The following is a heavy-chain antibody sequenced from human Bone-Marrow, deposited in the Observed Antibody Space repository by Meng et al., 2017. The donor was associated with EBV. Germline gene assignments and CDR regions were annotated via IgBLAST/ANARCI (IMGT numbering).Heavy chain of an antibody. CDR1: GYTFSSYD. Sequence: QGQLVQSGAEVRKSGSSVKVSCRTSGYTFSSYDVNWVRQAPGQGPEWMGWINPNSGNTGFAQKIQGRVSMTWDTYTSTAYMELRNLRSEDTAVYYCARMGYWGQGTLVTVSS. V-gene: IGHV1-8*01. J-gene: IGHJ4*02. CDR2: INPNSGNT. CDR3: ARMGY.